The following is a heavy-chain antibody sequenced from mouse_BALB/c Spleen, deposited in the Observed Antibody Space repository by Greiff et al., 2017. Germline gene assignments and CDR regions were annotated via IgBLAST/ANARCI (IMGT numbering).Heavy chain of an antibody. CDR3: ARQRAMDY. CDR1: GFAFSSYD. CDR2: ISSGGGST. Sequence: EVKLVESGGGLVKPGGSLKLSCAASGFAFSSYDMSWVRQTPEKRLEWVAYISSGGGSTYYPDTVKCRFTISRDNAKYTLYLQMSSLKSEDTAMYYCARQRAMDYWGQGTSVTVSS. V-gene: IGHV5-12-1*01. J-gene: IGHJ4*01.